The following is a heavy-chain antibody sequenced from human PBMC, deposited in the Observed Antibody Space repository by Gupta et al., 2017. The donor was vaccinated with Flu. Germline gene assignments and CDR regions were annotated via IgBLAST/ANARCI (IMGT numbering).Heavy chain of an antibody. V-gene: IGHV3-21*01. Sequence: EVQLVESGGGLVKPGGSLRLSCAASGFTFRTYYMHWLRQTPGKGLEWVSSISSSSSYRYYADSMKGRFTISRDNAKNSLSLQMSSPRAEDTAVYYWASGVDIGPQFDYWGQGTLVTVSS. CDR1: GFTFRTYY. J-gene: IGHJ4*02. CDR3: ASGVDIGPQFDY. CDR2: ISSSSSYR. D-gene: IGHD5-12*01.